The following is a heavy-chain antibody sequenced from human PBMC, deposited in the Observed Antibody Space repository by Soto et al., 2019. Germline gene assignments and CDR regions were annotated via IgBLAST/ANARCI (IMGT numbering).Heavy chain of an antibody. CDR3: AKEKDRTFDY. J-gene: IGHJ4*02. CDR2: ITWDAGSA. CDR1: GFTFDDHT. V-gene: IGHV3-43*01. Sequence: EVQLVVSGGLVVRPGGSLRLSCAGSGFTFDDHTMHWVRQAPGKGLEWVSLITWDAGSAFYADSVRGRFTISRDNSKNSLYLQMNRLRTEDSALYYCAKEKDRTFDYWGGGTPVTVSS.